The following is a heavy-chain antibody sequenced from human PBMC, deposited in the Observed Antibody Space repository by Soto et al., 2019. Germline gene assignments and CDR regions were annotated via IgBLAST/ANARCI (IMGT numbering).Heavy chain of an antibody. V-gene: IGHV2-5*02. CDR1: GFSLTTSGVG. Sequence: SGPTLVNPTQTLTLTCTFSGFSLTTSGVGVGRIRQPPGKALEWLALIYWDDDERHSPSLKTRLTITKDTSKNQVVLTMTNMEPVDTGTYYCAHGKDGVDPLIYYFDCSGQGVLVSVSA. CDR3: AHGKDGVDPLIYYFDC. J-gene: IGHJ4*02. CDR2: IYWDDDE. D-gene: IGHD4-17*01.